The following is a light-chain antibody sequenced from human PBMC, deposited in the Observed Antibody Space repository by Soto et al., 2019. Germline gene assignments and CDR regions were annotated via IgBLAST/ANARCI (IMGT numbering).Light chain of an antibody. J-gene: IGKJ4*01. Sequence: EIVLTQSPDTLSLSPGERATLSCRASQSVSTNSLAWYQQKPGQAPRLLIYGASNRATGIADRFSGSGSGTDFTLTISRLEPEDFAVYYCQQYDNSPLTFGGGTKVDIK. CDR1: QSVSTNS. V-gene: IGKV3-20*01. CDR2: GAS. CDR3: QQYDNSPLT.